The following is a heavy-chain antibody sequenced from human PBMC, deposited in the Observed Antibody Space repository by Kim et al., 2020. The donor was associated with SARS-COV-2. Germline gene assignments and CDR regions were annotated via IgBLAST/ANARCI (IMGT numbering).Heavy chain of an antibody. V-gene: IGHV3-48*04. D-gene: IGHD3-9*01. CDR2: ISGSSLTI. CDR3: ARDGSGGVLTGYVDY. J-gene: IGHJ4*02. Sequence: GGSLRLSCAASGFTFGSYSMIWVRQAPEKGLEWVSYISGSSLTIYYADSVKGRFTISRDNTKNSLYLQMNSLRAEDTALYYCARDGSGGVLTGYVDYWGQGAPVTVSS. CDR1: GFTFGSYS.